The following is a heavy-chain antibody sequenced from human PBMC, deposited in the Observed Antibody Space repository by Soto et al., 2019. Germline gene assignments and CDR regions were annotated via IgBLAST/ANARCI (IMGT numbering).Heavy chain of an antibody. V-gene: IGHV3-23*01. Sequence: PGGSLRLSCAASGFTFSSYAMSWVRQPPGKGLEWVSAISGSGGSTYYADSVKGRFAISRDNSKNTLYLQMNGLRAEDTAVYYCAKDRSYYDSSAFDIWGQGTMVTVSS. CDR3: AKDRSYYDSSAFDI. J-gene: IGHJ3*02. CDR1: GFTFSSYA. CDR2: ISGSGGST. D-gene: IGHD3-22*01.